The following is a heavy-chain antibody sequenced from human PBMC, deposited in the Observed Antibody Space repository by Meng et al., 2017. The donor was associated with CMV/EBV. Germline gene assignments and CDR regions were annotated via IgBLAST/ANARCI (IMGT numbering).Heavy chain of an antibody. CDR2: INHSGST. CDR1: GGSFSGYY. D-gene: IGHD4-23*01. CDR3: ARALRGYYYNYYGMDV. J-gene: IGHJ6*02. V-gene: IGHV4-34*01. Sequence: SETLSLTCAVYGGSFSGYYWSWIRQPPGKGLKWIGEINHSGSTNYNPSLKSRVTISVDTSKNQSSLKLSSVTAADTAVYYCARALRGYYYNYYGMDVWGQGTTVTVSS.